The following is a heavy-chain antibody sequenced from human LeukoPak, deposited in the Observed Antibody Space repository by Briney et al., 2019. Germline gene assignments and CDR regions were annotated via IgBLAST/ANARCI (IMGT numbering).Heavy chain of an antibody. D-gene: IGHD2-2*01. CDR2: ISSSGSTI. CDR1: GFTFSSYE. CDR3: AKMGWDIVVVPDGTLDY. J-gene: IGHJ4*02. V-gene: IGHV3-48*03. Sequence: GGSLRLSCAASGFTFSSYEMNWVRQAPGKGLERVSYISSSGSTIYYADSVKGRFTISRDNAKNSLYLQMNSLRAEDTAVYYCAKMGWDIVVVPDGTLDYWGQGTLVTVSS.